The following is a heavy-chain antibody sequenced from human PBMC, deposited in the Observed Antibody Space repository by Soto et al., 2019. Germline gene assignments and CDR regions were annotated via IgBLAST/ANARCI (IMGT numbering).Heavy chain of an antibody. CDR3: ARWWSGSRQGFDP. D-gene: IGHD3-3*01. J-gene: IGHJ5*02. V-gene: IGHV4-31*03. Sequence: QVQLQESGPGLVKPSQTLSLTCTVSGGSISSGDYYWSWIRQHPGKGLEWIGYIYYSGSTYYNPYLKSRVTRSVDTSKTQFYLKLSSVTAADTAVYYCARWWSGSRQGFDPWGQGTLVTVSS. CDR2: IYYSGST. CDR1: GGSISSGDYY.